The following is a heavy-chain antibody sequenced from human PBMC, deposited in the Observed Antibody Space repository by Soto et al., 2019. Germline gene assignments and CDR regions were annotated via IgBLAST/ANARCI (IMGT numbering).Heavy chain of an antibody. CDR1: GGAFSRDP. Sequence: SLKVYCKGAGGAFSRDPGSWVRQTNGQGLEWMGGIIPIFGTANYAQKFQGRVTITADKSTSTAYMELSSLRSEDTAMYYCASTDIVLMVYAPTRYYYYYGMDVWGQGTTVTGSS. D-gene: IGHD2-8*01. CDR3: ASTDIVLMVYAPTRYYYYYGMDV. J-gene: IGHJ6*02. CDR2: IIPIFGTA. V-gene: IGHV1-69*06.